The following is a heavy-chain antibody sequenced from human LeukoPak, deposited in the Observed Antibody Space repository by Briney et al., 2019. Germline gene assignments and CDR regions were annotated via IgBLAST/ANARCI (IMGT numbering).Heavy chain of an antibody. CDR1: GFSVSTNY. CDR2: IYSGGGT. Sequence: PGGSLRLSCAASGFSVSTNYMNWVRQAPGKGLDWVSDIYSGGGTYYADSVKGRFTISRDTSKNTLYLQMNSLRVEDTAIYYCTTNTLHWGQGTLVTVSS. CDR3: TTNTLH. J-gene: IGHJ4*02. V-gene: IGHV3-53*01.